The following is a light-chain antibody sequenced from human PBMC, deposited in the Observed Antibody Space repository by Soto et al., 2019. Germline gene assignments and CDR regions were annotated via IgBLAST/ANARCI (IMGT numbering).Light chain of an antibody. CDR3: QQYHIYSGT. V-gene: IGKV1-5*03. CDR2: KAS. CDR1: QTISSW. J-gene: IGKJ1*01. Sequence: DIQMTQSASTLSGSLGDRVTITCGASQTISSWLAWYQQKPGKAPKLLIYKASTLKSGVPSRFSGSGSGTDFTLTISGLETEDFSVYYCQQYHIYSGTFGQGTKVDIK.